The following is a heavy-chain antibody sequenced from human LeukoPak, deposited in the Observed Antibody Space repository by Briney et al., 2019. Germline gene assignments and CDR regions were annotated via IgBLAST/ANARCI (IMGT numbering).Heavy chain of an antibody. CDR2: ISWNSGSI. CDR1: GFTFDDYA. V-gene: IGHV3-9*01. J-gene: IGHJ4*02. Sequence: GGSLRLSCAASGFTFDDYAMHWVRQAPGKGLEWVSGISWNSGSIGYADSVKGRFTISRDNAKNSLYLQMNSLRAEDTALYYCAKDRSSGSYVPVWYFDYWGQGTLVTVSS. D-gene: IGHD1-26*01. CDR3: AKDRSSGSYVPVWYFDY.